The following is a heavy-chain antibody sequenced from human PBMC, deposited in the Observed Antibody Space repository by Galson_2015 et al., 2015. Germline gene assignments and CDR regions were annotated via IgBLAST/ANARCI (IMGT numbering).Heavy chain of an antibody. CDR3: AKGGRPEFYYYGMDV. CDR1: GFTFSSYG. Sequence: SLRLSCAASGFTFSSYGMHWVRQAPGKGLEWVAVISYDGSNKYYADSVKGRFTISRDNSKNTLYPQMNSLRAEDTAVYYCAKGGRPEFYYYGMDVWGQGTTVTVSS. J-gene: IGHJ6*02. V-gene: IGHV3-30*18. CDR2: ISYDGSNK. D-gene: IGHD6-6*01.